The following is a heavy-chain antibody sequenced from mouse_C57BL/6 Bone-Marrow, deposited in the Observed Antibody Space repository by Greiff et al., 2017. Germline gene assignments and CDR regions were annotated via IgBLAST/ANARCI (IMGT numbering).Heavy chain of an antibody. CDR1: GFNIKNTY. Sequence: VQLQQSVAELVRPGASVKLSCTASGFNIKNTYMHWVQQRPEQGLAWIGRIDPANGNSKYAPKIQGQATITADTSSNTADLQLSSLTSDDTAIYYWAIWLRHYFDYWGQGTTLTVSS. CDR3: AIWLRHYFDY. D-gene: IGHD2-2*01. J-gene: IGHJ2*01. V-gene: IGHV14-3*01. CDR2: IDPANGNS.